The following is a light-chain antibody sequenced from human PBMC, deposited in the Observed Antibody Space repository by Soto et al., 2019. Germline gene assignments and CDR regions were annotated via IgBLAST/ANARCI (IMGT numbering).Light chain of an antibody. CDR1: QSVSSS. Sequence: EVVMTQSPATLSVSPGERATLSCRASQSVSSSLACYQQKPGQAPRLLIYVASTRATGIPARFSGSGSGTEFTLTISSLQSEDFAVYYCQQYNIWPPLTFGGGTKVEIK. J-gene: IGKJ4*01. V-gene: IGKV3-15*01. CDR2: VAS. CDR3: QQYNIWPPLT.